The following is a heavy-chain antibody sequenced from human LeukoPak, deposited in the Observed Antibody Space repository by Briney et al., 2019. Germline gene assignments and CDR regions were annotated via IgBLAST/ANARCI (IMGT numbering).Heavy chain of an antibody. D-gene: IGHD5-24*01. CDR1: GGTFSSYA. J-gene: IGHJ4*02. CDR2: IIPIFGTA. V-gene: IGHV1-69*13. CDR3: ARGAEMATAPFDY. Sequence: GASVNVSCKASGGTFSSYAISWVRQAPGQGLEWMGGIIPIFGTANYAQKFQGRVTITADESTSTAYMELSSLRSEDTAVYYCARGAEMATAPFDYWGQGTLVTVSS.